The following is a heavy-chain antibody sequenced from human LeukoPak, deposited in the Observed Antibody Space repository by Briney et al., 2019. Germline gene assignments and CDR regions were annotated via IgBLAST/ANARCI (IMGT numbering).Heavy chain of an antibody. D-gene: IGHD6-19*01. V-gene: IGHV4-34*01. CDR1: GGSFSASY. CDR3: AGGHSSGWYYLN. J-gene: IGHJ4*02. CDR2: INHSGST. Sequence: SETLSLTCAVYGGSFSASYWSWIRQPPGKGLEWIGEINHSGSTNHNPSLKSRVTISVDTSKNEFSLKLSSVTAADTAVYYCAGGHSSGWYYLNWGQGTLVTVSS.